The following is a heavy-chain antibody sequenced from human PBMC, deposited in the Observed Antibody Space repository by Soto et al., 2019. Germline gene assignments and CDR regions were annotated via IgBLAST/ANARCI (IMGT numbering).Heavy chain of an antibody. CDR2: IYYSGST. V-gene: IGHV4-59*01. D-gene: IGHD2-2*01. J-gene: IGHJ5*02. CDR3: ARDLGYCSSTSGYEDGWFDP. Sequence: QVQLQESGPGLVKPSETLSLTCTVSGGSISSYYWSWIRQPPGKGLEWIGYIYYSGSTNYNPSLKSRVTISVDTSKNQFSLKLSSVTAADTAVYYCARDLGYCSSTSGYEDGWFDPWGQGTLVTVSS. CDR1: GGSISSYY.